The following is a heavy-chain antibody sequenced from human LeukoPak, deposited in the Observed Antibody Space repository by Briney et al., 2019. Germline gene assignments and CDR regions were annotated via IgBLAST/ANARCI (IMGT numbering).Heavy chain of an antibody. CDR2: ISGSGGST. Sequence: GGSLRLSCAASGFTFSSYAMSWVRQAPGKGLEWVSAISGSGGSTYYADSVKGRFTISRDNSKNTLYLQMNSLRAEDTAVYYSAKGYGSGSYYDSRYGMDVWGQGTTVTVSS. J-gene: IGHJ6*02. CDR3: AKGYGSGSYYDSRYGMDV. CDR1: GFTFSSYA. D-gene: IGHD3-10*01. V-gene: IGHV3-23*01.